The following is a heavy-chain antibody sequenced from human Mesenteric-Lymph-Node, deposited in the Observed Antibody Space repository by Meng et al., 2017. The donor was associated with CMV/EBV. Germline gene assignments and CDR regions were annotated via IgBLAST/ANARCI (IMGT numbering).Heavy chain of an antibody. CDR2: ISYDGTNK. D-gene: IGHD3-10*01. V-gene: IGHV3-30-3*01. Sequence: FNFNNYALHWVRQAPGKGLEWVAVISYDGTNKYYADSVKGRFTISRDNSKNTQYLQMSSLRAEDTAVYFCARVAGAYASGSYYFDYWGQGTLVTVSS. CDR1: FNFNNYA. CDR3: ARVAGAYASGSYYFDY. J-gene: IGHJ4*02.